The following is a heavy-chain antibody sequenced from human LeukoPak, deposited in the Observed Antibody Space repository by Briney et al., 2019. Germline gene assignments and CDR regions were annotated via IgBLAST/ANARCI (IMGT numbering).Heavy chain of an antibody. CDR3: VYSSGWYYFDY. Sequence: PSETLSLTCAVYGGSFSSYYWGWTRQPPGKGLEWIGSIYYSGSTYYNPSLKSRVTISVDTSKNQFSLKLSSVTAADTAVYYCVYSSGWYYFDYWGQGTLVTVSS. D-gene: IGHD6-19*01. V-gene: IGHV4-39*01. J-gene: IGHJ4*02. CDR1: GGSFSSYY. CDR2: IYYSGST.